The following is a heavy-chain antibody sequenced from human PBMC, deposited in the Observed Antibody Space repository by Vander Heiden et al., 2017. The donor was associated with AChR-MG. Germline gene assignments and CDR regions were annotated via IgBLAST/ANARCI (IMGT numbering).Heavy chain of an antibody. CDR2: ISWNSGSI. D-gene: IGHD4-17*01. J-gene: IGHJ3*02. CDR1: GCTFDDYA. Sequence: EVQLVESGGGLVQPGRSLRLSCAASGCTFDDYAMHWVRQAPGKGLEWVSGISWNSGSIVYADSVKGRFTISRDNAKNSLYLQMNSLRAEDTALYYCAKGVYGDYSDAFDIWGQGTMVTVSS. V-gene: IGHV3-9*01. CDR3: AKGVYGDYSDAFDI.